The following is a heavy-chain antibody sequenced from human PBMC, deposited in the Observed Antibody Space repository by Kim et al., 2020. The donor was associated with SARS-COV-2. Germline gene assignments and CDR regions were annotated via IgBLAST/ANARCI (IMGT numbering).Heavy chain of an antibody. V-gene: IGHV3-48*03. D-gene: IGHD6-13*01. CDR3: ARVSSSWTYYYYMDV. CDR2: IYSGGSAI. CDR1: GFTFSNYE. Sequence: GGSLRRSCAASGFTFSNYEMNWVRQAPGKGLEWLSHIYSGGSAINYADSVKGRFTMSRDNAKNSLYLQMNSLRAEDTAVYYCARVSSSWTYYYYMDVWGKGTTVTVSS. J-gene: IGHJ6*03.